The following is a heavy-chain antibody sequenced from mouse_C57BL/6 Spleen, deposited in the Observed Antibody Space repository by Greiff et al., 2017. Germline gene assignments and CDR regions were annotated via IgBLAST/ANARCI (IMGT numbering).Heavy chain of an antibody. CDR1: GFNIKDYY. CDR2: IDPEDGDT. Sequence: VQLQQSGAELVRPGASVKLSCTASGFNIKDYYMHWVKQRPEQGLEWIGRIDPEDGDTEYAPKFQGKATMTADTSSNTAYLQLSSLTSEDTAVYYCTCYYCSSWCAYWGQGTLVTVSA. D-gene: IGHD1-1*01. J-gene: IGHJ3*01. CDR3: TCYYCSSWCAY. V-gene: IGHV14-1*01.